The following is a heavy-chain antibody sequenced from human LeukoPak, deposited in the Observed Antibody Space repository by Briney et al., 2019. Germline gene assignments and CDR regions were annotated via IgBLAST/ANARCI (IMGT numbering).Heavy chain of an antibody. CDR2: IKQDGSEK. V-gene: IGHV3-7*01. CDR1: GFTFSSYS. J-gene: IGHJ1*01. Sequence: GGSLRLSCAASGFTFSSYSMNWVRQAPGKGLEWVANIKQDGSEKYYVDSVKGRFTISRDNAKNSLYLQMNSLRAVDTAVYYCARERYYDFWSGYSTGDFQHWGQGTLVTVSS. CDR3: ARERYYDFWSGYSTGDFQH. D-gene: IGHD3-3*01.